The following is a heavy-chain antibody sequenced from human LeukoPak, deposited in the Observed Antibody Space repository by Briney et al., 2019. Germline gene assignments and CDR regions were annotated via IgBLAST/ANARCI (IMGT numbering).Heavy chain of an antibody. V-gene: IGHV4-4*02. D-gene: IGHD2-15*01. CDR3: ARGYCSGGSCYSSYYYSYMDV. Sequence: PGGSLRLSCAASGFTFSSYAMHWVRQPPGKGLEWIGEIYHSGSTNYNPSLKSRVTISVDKSKNQFSLKLSSVTAADTAVYYCARGYCSGGSCYSSYYYSYMDVWGKGTTVTVSS. CDR2: IYHSGST. CDR1: GFTFSSYA. J-gene: IGHJ6*03.